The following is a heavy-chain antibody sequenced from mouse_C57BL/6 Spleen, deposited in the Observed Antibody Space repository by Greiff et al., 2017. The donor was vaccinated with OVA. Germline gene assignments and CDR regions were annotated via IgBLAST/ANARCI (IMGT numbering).Heavy chain of an antibody. V-gene: IGHV3-6*01. CDR1: GYSITSGYY. CDR2: ISYDGSN. D-gene: IGHD3-2*02. Sequence: EVQRVESGPGLVKPSQSLSLTCSVTGYSITSGYYWNWIRQFPGNKLEWMGYISYDGSNNYNPSLKNRISITRDTSKNQFFLKLNSVTTEDTATYYCARGGSSVPFDYWGQGTTLTVSS. J-gene: IGHJ2*01. CDR3: ARGGSSVPFDY.